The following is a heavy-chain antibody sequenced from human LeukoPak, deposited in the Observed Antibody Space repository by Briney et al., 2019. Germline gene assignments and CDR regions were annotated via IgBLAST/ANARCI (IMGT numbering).Heavy chain of an antibody. CDR3: AKDQGYYDSSGYFDY. V-gene: IGHV3-23*01. CDR2: ISGSGGST. CDR1: GYTFSSYG. J-gene: IGHJ4*02. D-gene: IGHD3-22*01. Sequence: GASVKVSCKASGYTFSSYGMSWVRQAPGKGLEWVSAISGSGGSTYYADSVKGRFTISRDNSKNTLYLQMNSLRAEDTAVYYCAKDQGYYDSSGYFDYWGQGTLVTVSS.